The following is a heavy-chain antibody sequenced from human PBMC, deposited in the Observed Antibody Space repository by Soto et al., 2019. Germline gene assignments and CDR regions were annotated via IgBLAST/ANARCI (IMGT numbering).Heavy chain of an antibody. D-gene: IGHD3-10*01. CDR2: IWYDGSNK. Sequence: PGGSLRLSCAASGFTFSSYGMHWVRQAPGKGLEWVAVIWYDGSNKYYADSVKGRFTISRDNSKNTLYLQMNSLRAEDTAVYYCVRGMVRGVIIYPYYFDYWGQGTLVTVSS. CDR3: VRGMVRGVIIYPYYFDY. J-gene: IGHJ4*02. CDR1: GFTFSSYG. V-gene: IGHV3-33*01.